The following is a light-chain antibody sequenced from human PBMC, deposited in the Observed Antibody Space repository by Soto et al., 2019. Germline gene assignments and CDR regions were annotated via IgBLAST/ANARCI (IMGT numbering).Light chain of an antibody. CDR1: QSISSS. V-gene: IGKV1-5*01. CDR3: QYSRHLPL. CDR2: DAS. Sequence: DIQVTQSPSTLSAYVGDRVTITCRASQSISSSLAWYHQKPGTAPKLLIYDASSLERGVPSRFSGSGSGTEFTLTISGLQPEDIATYYCQYSRHLPLFGPGTKVDIK. J-gene: IGKJ3*01.